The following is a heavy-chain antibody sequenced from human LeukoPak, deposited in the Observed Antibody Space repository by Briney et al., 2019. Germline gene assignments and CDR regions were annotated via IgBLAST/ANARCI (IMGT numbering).Heavy chain of an antibody. CDR2: IYYSGST. J-gene: IGHJ4*02. V-gene: IGHV4-31*03. D-gene: IGHD2-21*02. CDR1: GGSISSGGYY. Sequence: NPSETLSLTCTVSGGSISSGGYYWSWIRQHPGKGLEWIGYIYYSGSTYYNPSLKSRVTISVDTSKNQFSLKLSSVTAADTAVYYCARRAVTPRYFDYWGQGTLVTVSS. CDR3: ARRAVTPRYFDY.